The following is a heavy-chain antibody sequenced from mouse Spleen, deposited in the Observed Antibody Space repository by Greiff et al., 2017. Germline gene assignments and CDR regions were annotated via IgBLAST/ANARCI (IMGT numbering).Heavy chain of an antibody. D-gene: IGHD2-5*01. CDR3: ARELYSNLFDY. CDR2: ISSGGSYT. J-gene: IGHJ2*01. Sequence: NLVESGGDLVKPGGSLKLSCAASGFTFSSYGMSWVRQTPDKRLEWVATISSGGSYTYYPDSVKGRFTISRDNHKNTLYLQISSLKSDHTAMYYCARELYSNLFDYLGQVTTLTVSS. V-gene: IGHV5-6*02. CDR1: GFTFSSYG.